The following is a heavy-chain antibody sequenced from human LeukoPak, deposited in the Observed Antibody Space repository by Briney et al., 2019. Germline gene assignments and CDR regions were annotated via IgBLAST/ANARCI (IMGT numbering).Heavy chain of an antibody. CDR1: GFTFNTHA. CDR3: AKDRPNFYETSGSYYKIKGDF. V-gene: IGHV3-23*01. D-gene: IGHD3-10*01. Sequence: GGSLRLSCEASGFTFNTHAMSWVRQAPGKGLEWVASITSSGRTPYYPDSVKGRFTISRDNSKNTLYLQMNSLRGEDTAVYYCAKDRPNFYETSGSYYKIKGDFWGQGSLVTVSS. CDR2: ITSSGRTP. J-gene: IGHJ4*02.